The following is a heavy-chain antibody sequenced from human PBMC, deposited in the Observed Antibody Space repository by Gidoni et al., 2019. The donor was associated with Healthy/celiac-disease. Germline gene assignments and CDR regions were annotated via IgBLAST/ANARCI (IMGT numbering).Heavy chain of an antibody. J-gene: IGHJ4*02. V-gene: IGHV3-7*01. CDR1: GFTFSSYW. Sequence: EVQLVESGGGLVQPGGSLRLSCAASGFTFSSYWMSWVRQAPGKGLEWVAKIKQDGSEKYYVDSVKGRFTISRDNAKNSLYLQMNSLRAEDTAVYYCARGGVYDSSGYSYWGQGTLVTVSS. CDR3: ARGGVYDSSGYSY. D-gene: IGHD3-22*01. CDR2: IKQDGSEK.